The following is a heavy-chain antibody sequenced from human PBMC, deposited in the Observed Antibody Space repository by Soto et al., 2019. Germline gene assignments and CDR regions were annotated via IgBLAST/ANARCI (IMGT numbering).Heavy chain of an antibody. CDR2: INSDGSST. J-gene: IGHJ6*02. Sequence: GGSLRLSCAASGFTFSSYWMHWVRQAPGKGLVWVSRINSDGSSTSYADSVKGRFTISRDNAKNTLYLQMNSLRAEDTAVYYCARERSSGWYAHLGGMDVWGQGITVTVSS. CDR1: GFTFSSYW. D-gene: IGHD6-19*01. CDR3: ARERSSGWYAHLGGMDV. V-gene: IGHV3-74*01.